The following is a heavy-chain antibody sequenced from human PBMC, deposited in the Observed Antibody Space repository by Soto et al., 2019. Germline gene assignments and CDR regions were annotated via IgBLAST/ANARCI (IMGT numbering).Heavy chain of an antibody. V-gene: IGHV5-10-1*01. D-gene: IGHD6-13*01. CDR2: IDASDSYT. Sequence: LKISCKGSGYSFTDYWITWVRQMPGKGLEWMGRIDASDSYTNYKPSFQGHVTISVDKSISTAYLQWSSLKASDTAMYYCARHRIAATAPDYWGQGTLVTVS. CDR3: ARHRIAATAPDY. J-gene: IGHJ4*02. CDR1: GYSFTDYW.